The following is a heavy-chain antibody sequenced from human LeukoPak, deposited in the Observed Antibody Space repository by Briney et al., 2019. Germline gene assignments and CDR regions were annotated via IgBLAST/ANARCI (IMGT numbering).Heavy chain of an antibody. Sequence: PSQTLSLTCTVSGGSISSGDYYWSWIRQPPGKGLEWIAYMYYSGSTYYNPSLKSRVTMSADTSKNQLSLKLSSVTAADTAVYYCARPYYYDSRIDPWGQGILVAVSS. CDR1: GGSISSGDYY. V-gene: IGHV4-30-4*01. CDR3: ARPYYYDSRIDP. CDR2: MYYSGST. D-gene: IGHD3-22*01. J-gene: IGHJ5*02.